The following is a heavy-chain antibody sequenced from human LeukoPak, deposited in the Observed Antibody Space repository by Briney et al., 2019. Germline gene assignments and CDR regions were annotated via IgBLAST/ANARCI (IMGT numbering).Heavy chain of an antibody. CDR2: IYTSGST. V-gene: IGHV4-61*02. J-gene: IGHJ5*02. Sequence: SETLSLTCTVSGGSISSGSYYWSWIRQPAGKGLEWIGRIYTSGSTNYNPSLKSRVTISVDTSKNQFSLKLSSVTAADTAVYYCARAHHYYDSSGYYPNWFDPWGQGTLVTVSS. D-gene: IGHD3-22*01. CDR1: GGSISSGSYY. CDR3: ARAHHYYDSSGYYPNWFDP.